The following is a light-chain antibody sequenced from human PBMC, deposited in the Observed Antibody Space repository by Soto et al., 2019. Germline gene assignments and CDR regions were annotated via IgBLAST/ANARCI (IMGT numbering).Light chain of an antibody. CDR2: TAS. Sequence: LYESPSSLSAYKGDRVTVTCRASRGISSFLAWYQLKPGKAPKLLIYTASTLQTGVPSRFSGSGSGTDFTLTISSLQPEDFATYYCQQSYSTPKTFGQVTKVDIK. V-gene: IGKV1-39*01. J-gene: IGKJ1*01. CDR3: QQSYSTPKT. CDR1: RGISSF.